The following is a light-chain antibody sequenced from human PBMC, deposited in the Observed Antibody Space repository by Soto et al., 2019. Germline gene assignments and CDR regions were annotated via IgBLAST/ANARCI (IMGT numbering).Light chain of an antibody. V-gene: IGKV3-20*01. CDR2: GAS. CDR3: QQYGSSPWT. J-gene: IGKJ1*01. Sequence: EIVLTQSPGTLSSSAGERATLSCRASQSVGSNSLTWYQQKPGQAPRLLIFGASSRATGIPDRFSGSGSGTDFTLTISRLEPEDFAVYFCQQYGSSPWTFGQGTKVDIK. CDR1: QSVGSNS.